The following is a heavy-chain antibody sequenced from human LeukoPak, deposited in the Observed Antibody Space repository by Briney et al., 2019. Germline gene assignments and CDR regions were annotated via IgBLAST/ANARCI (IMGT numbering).Heavy chain of an antibody. V-gene: IGHV1-2*06. Sequence: GASVKVSCKASGYTFTGYYVHWVRQAPGQGLEWMGRINPNSGDTNYAQKFQGRVAMTRDTSISTAYMELSRLGSDDTAVYYCARDYCGGDCFPDYWGQGTLVTVSS. CDR2: INPNSGDT. D-gene: IGHD2-21*02. CDR1: GYTFTGYY. CDR3: ARDYCGGDCFPDY. J-gene: IGHJ4*02.